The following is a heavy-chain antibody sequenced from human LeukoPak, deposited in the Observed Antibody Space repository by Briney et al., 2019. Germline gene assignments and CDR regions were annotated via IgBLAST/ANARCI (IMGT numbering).Heavy chain of an antibody. V-gene: IGHV1-69*04. CDR3: ARGRITIFGADYYYGMDV. CDR2: IIPILGIA. D-gene: IGHD3-3*01. CDR1: GSTFSSYA. Sequence: SVTVSCKASGSTFSSYAISWVRQAPGQGLEWMGRIIPILGIANYAQKFQGRVTITADKSTSTAYMELSSLRSEDTAVYYCARGRITIFGADYYYGMDVWGQGTTVTVSS. J-gene: IGHJ6*02.